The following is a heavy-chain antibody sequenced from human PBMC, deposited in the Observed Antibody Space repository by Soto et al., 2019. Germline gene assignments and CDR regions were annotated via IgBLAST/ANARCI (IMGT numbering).Heavy chain of an antibody. Sequence: QVQLVQSGAEVKKPGASVEVSCKASGYAFTNYYMHWVRQAPGQGLEWMGRINPRGGSTTYAQKFQGRVTMTRDTSTSTVYMELSSLRSEDTAVYYCAREVLTDLNYFDYWGQGTLVTVSS. CDR2: INPRGGST. D-gene: IGHD3-9*01. CDR3: AREVLTDLNYFDY. CDR1: GYAFTNYY. J-gene: IGHJ4*02. V-gene: IGHV1-46*01.